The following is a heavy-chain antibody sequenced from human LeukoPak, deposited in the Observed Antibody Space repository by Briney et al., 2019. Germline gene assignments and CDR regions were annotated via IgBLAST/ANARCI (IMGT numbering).Heavy chain of an antibody. Sequence: PGGSLRLSCAASGFTFSDHYMDWVRQAPGKGLEWVGRTRNKANSYTTEYAASVKGRFTISRDDSKNSLYLQMNSLKTEDTAVYYCARVRQWLDRDAFDIWGQGTMVTVSS. J-gene: IGHJ3*02. CDR2: TRNKANSYTT. V-gene: IGHV3-72*01. CDR1: GFTFSDHY. CDR3: ARVRQWLDRDAFDI. D-gene: IGHD6-19*01.